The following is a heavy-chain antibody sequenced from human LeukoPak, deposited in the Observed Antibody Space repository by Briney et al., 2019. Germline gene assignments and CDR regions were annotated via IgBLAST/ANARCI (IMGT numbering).Heavy chain of an antibody. CDR1: GYSITSGYY. D-gene: IGHD5-12*01. CDR3: ARRLGYSGYDLP. J-gene: IGHJ5*02. Sequence: PSETLSLTCTVSGYSITSGYYWGWIRPPPGKGLEWIGCIYHSGSTYYNPSLKSRVTISVDTSKNQFSLKLSSVTAADTAVYFCARRLGYSGYDLPWGQGTLVTVSS. CDR2: IYHSGST. V-gene: IGHV4-38-2*02.